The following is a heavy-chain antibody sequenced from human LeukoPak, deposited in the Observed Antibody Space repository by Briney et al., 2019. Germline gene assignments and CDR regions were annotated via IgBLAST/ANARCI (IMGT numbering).Heavy chain of an antibody. CDR2: IYSGGST. V-gene: IGHV3-53*01. D-gene: IGHD5-18*01. J-gene: IGHJ3*02. Sequence: GGSLRLSCAASGLTVSSNYMSWVRQAPGKGLEWVSVIYSGGSTYYADSVKGRFTISRDNSKNTLYLQMNSLRAEDTAVYYCARHKIQLWLPGAFDIWGQGTMVTVSS. CDR1: GLTVSSNY. CDR3: ARHKIQLWLPGAFDI.